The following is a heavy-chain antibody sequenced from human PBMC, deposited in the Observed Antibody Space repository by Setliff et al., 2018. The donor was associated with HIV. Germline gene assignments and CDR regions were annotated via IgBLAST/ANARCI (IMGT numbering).Heavy chain of an antibody. CDR3: ARGTFYYALDV. CDR2: INPNNGGT. Sequence: ASVKVSCKASGYTFTGYYMHWVRQAPGQGLEWMGWINPNNGGTNYAQKFQGRVTMTRDTSTNTVYMELSSLRSEDTAVYYCARGTFYYALDVWGQGTTVTVSS. V-gene: IGHV1-2*02. CDR1: GYTFTGYY. J-gene: IGHJ6*02.